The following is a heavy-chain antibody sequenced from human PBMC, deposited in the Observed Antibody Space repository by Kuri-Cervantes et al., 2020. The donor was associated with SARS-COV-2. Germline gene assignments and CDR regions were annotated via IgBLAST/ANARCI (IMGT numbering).Heavy chain of an antibody. J-gene: IGHJ4*02. Sequence: GGSLTLSCAASGFTFSSYAMSWVRQAPGKGLEWVSAISGSGGSTYYADSVKGRFTISRDNSKNSLYLQMNSMRAEDTAAYYCTSPSSGYSGGFDYCGQGTLVTVSS. CDR3: TSPSSGYSGGFDY. CDR2: ISGSGGST. CDR1: GFTFSSYA. D-gene: IGHD3-22*01. V-gene: IGHV3-23*01.